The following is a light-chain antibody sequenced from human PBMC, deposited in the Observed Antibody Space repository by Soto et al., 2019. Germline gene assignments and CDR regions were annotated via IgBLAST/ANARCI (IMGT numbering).Light chain of an antibody. CDR1: QSMTNW. CDR3: QQYNRYFKS. V-gene: IGKV1-5*02. J-gene: IGKJ1*01. Sequence: DIQMTQSPSTLSASVGDRVTIICRASQSMTNWLAWYQQKPGKAPKLLIYDASTLERGVPSRFSGSGSDTEFTLTISSLQPDDFATYYCQQYNRYFKSFGQGTKVDI. CDR2: DAS.